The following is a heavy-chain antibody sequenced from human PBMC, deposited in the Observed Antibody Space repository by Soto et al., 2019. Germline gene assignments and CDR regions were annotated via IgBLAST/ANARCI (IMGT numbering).Heavy chain of an antibody. CDR2: IYYSGST. CDR1: GGSISSGDSY. D-gene: IGHD3-22*01. Sequence: PSETLSLTCTVSGGSISSGDSYWSWIRQPPGKGLEWIGYIYYSGSTYYNPSLKSRVTISVDTSKNQFSLKLSSVTAADTAVYYCASLDYDSSGYDYWGQGTLVTVSS. J-gene: IGHJ4*02. CDR3: ASLDYDSSGYDY. V-gene: IGHV4-30-4*01.